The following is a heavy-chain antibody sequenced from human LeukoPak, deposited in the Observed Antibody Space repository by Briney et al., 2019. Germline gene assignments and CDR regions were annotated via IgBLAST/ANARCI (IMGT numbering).Heavy chain of an antibody. CDR1: GFTFNNYG. CDR2: VRSDGVDK. D-gene: IGHD3-9*01. J-gene: IGHJ4*02. V-gene: IGHV3-30*02. Sequence: GGSLRLSCAASGFTFNNYGMHWVRQAPGKGLEWVAFVRSDGVDKYYADSVKGRFTISRDNSKNTLFLQMNSLRAEDTAVYFCAKRSADSFFDCWGQGTLVTVSS. CDR3: AKRSADSFFDC.